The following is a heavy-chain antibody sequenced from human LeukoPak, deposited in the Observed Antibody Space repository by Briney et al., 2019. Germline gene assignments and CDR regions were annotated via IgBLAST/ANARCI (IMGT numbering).Heavy chain of an antibody. D-gene: IGHD2-15*01. J-gene: IGHJ3*02. CDR1: GFSISNYS. Sequence: GGSLRLSCAGSGFSISNYSMNWVRQAPGKGLEWVSSISSSSSYIYYADSVKGRFTISRDNAKNSLYLQMNSLRAEDTAVYYCARDVTVVAATLDAFDIWGQGTMVTVSS. CDR2: ISSSSSYI. V-gene: IGHV3-21*01. CDR3: ARDVTVVAATLDAFDI.